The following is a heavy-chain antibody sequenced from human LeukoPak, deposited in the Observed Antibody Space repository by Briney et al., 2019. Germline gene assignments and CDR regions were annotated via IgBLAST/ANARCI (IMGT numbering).Heavy chain of an antibody. Sequence: HPGGSLRLSCTGSGFTFSDSGMHWVRQAPGKGLEWMAILSYDGSLKYYADSVKGRLTISRDNSKNTLYLQMNSLRVEDTAVYYCATSIERSTWGSHALDFWGQGTLVTVSS. CDR1: GFTFSDSG. D-gene: IGHD3-16*01. CDR3: ATSIERSTWGSHALDF. V-gene: IGHV3-30*04. J-gene: IGHJ4*02. CDR2: LSYDGSLK.